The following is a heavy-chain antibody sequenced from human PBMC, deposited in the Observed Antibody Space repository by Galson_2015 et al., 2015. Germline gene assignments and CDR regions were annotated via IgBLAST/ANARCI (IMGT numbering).Heavy chain of an antibody. Sequence: QAPGKGLEWVSYTSSSSSTIYYADSVKGRFTISRDNAKNSLYLQMNSLRDEDTAVYYCASTRYWGQGTLVTVSS. V-gene: IGHV3-48*02. CDR2: TSSSSSTI. CDR3: ASTRY. J-gene: IGHJ4*02.